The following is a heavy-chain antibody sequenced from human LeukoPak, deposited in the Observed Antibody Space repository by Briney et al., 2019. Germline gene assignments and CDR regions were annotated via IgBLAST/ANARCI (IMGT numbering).Heavy chain of an antibody. CDR3: ARLNSSGHFDY. D-gene: IGHD6-19*01. J-gene: IGHJ4*02. CDR2: IYYSGST. CDR1: GGSISSYY. Sequence: SETLSLTCTVSGGSISSYYWSWIRQPPGKGLEWIGYIYYSGSTYYNPSLKSRVTISVDTSKNQFSLKLSSVTAADTAVYYCARLNSSGHFDYWGQGTLVTVSS. V-gene: IGHV4-59*04.